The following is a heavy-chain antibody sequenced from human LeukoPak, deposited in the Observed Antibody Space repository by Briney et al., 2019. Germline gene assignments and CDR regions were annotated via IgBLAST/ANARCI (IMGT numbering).Heavy chain of an antibody. CDR1: GFTFSSYW. Sequence: GGSLRLSCAASGFTFSSYWMSWVRQAPGKGLEWVANIKQDGSEKYYVDSVKGRFTISRDNAKNSLYLQMNSLRAEDTAVYYCARGRSFFSYSNSWPFDYWGQGTLVTVSS. V-gene: IGHV3-7*03. CDR3: ARGRSFFSYSNSWPFDY. J-gene: IGHJ4*02. D-gene: IGHD6-13*01. CDR2: IKQDGSEK.